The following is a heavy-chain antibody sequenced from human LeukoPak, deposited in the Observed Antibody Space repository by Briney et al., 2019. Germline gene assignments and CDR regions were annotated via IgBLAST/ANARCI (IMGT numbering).Heavy chain of an antibody. CDR2: ISGSGGST. J-gene: IGHJ3*02. Sequence: GGPLRLSWAASGFTFSSYAMSWVRQAPGKGLEWVSAISGSGGSTYYADSVKGRFTISRDNSKNTLYLQMNSLRAEDTAVYYCAKLMEVITVNDAFDIWGQGTMVTVSS. CDR1: GFTFSSYA. D-gene: IGHD3-10*01. V-gene: IGHV3-23*01. CDR3: AKLMEVITVNDAFDI.